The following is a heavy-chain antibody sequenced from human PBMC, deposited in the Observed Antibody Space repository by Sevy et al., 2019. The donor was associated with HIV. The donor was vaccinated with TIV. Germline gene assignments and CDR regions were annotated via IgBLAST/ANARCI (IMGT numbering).Heavy chain of an antibody. CDR1: GGSFSGYY. V-gene: IGHV4-34*01. CDR2: INHSGRT. D-gene: IGHD3-22*01. Sequence: SETLSLTCAVYGGSFSGYYWSWIRQPPGKGLEWIGEINHSGRTNYNPSLKSRVTISVDTSKNQFSLKLSSVTAADTAVYYCARGGITMIVVVNAHSYDYWGQGTLVTVSS. J-gene: IGHJ4*02. CDR3: ARGGITMIVVVNAHSYDY.